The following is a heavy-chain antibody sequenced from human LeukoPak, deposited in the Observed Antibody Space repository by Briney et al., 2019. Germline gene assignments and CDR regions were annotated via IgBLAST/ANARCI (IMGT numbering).Heavy chain of an antibody. CDR2: IYSGGST. D-gene: IGHD5-18*01. J-gene: IGHJ4*02. Sequence: PGGSLRLSCAASGFTVSSNYMSWVRQAPGKGLEWVSVIYSGGSTYYADSVKGRFTISRDNSKNTLYLQMNSLRAEDTAVYYCAREGYSYGTRHSDYWGQGTLVTVSS. V-gene: IGHV3-66*02. CDR3: AREGYSYGTRHSDY. CDR1: GFTVSSNY.